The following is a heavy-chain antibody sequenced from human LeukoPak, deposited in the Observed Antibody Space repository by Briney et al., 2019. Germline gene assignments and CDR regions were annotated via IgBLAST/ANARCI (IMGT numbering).Heavy chain of an antibody. J-gene: IGHJ5*02. V-gene: IGHV4-34*01. CDR2: INHSGST. CDR3: ARGYRAVVAAYNWFDP. Sequence: PSETLSLTCAVYGGSFSGYYWSWIRQPPGKGLEWIGEINHSGSTNYYPSLKSRVTIPVDTSKNQFSLKLSSVTAADTAVYYCARGYRAVVAAYNWFDPWGQGTLVTVSS. CDR1: GGSFSGYY. D-gene: IGHD2-15*01.